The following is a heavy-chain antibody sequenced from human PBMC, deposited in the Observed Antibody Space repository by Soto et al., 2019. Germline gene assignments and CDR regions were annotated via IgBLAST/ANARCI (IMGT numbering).Heavy chain of an antibody. Sequence: GESLKISCKGSGYSFTSYWIGWVRQMPGKGLEWMGIIYPGDSDTRYSPSFQGQVTISADKSISTAYLQWSSLKASDTAMYYCARLDSGSYYYYYYGMAVWGQGTTVTVSS. D-gene: IGHD1-26*01. CDR3: ARLDSGSYYYYYYGMAV. CDR2: IYPGDSDT. J-gene: IGHJ6*02. V-gene: IGHV5-51*01. CDR1: GYSFTSYW.